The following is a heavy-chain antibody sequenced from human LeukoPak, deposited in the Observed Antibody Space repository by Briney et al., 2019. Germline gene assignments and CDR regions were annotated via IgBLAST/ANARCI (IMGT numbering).Heavy chain of an antibody. CDR2: IYTSGST. D-gene: IGHD4-23*01. CDR3: ARAPTGLYGGNSNGPFDI. Sequence: SETLSLTCTVSGGSISGYYWSWIRQPAGKGLEWIGRIYTSGSTNYNSSLKSRVTMPVDTSKSQFSLKLTSVTAADTAVYYCARAPTGLYGGNSNGPFDIWGQGTMVTVSS. J-gene: IGHJ3*02. CDR1: GGSISGYY. V-gene: IGHV4-4*07.